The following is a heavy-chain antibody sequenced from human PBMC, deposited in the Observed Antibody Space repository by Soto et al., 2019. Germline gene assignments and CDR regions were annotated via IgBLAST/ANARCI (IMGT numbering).Heavy chain of an antibody. CDR1: GFTFDQYA. CDR2: ISGSGLST. CDR3: AKGRYGLLWLGELSGEVTYFDY. J-gene: IGHJ4*02. D-gene: IGHD3-10*01. Sequence: QLSESGGGLVQPGGSLRLSCSASGFTFDQYAMSWVRQAPGKGLEWVASISGSGLSTSYADSVQGRFTISSYNSKNTVLLQMNSVRAEDTAVYHCAKGRYGLLWLGELSGEVTYFDYWGQGTLVTGS. V-gene: IGHV3-23*01.